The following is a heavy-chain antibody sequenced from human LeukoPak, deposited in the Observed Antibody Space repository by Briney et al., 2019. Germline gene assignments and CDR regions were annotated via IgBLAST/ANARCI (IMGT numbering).Heavy chain of an antibody. CDR1: GFTFIRYW. CDR2: VSQDGTES. CDR3: ARDSTGTVFDL. Sequence: PGGSLRLLCVASGFTFIRYWMTWVRQAPGKGLEWVAQVSQDGTESYSVDSVRGRFTISRDNAENSVYLQMNSLRPEDTAVYYCARDSTGTVFDLWGQGTLVTVSS. J-gene: IGHJ4*02. D-gene: IGHD1-1*01. V-gene: IGHV3-7*04.